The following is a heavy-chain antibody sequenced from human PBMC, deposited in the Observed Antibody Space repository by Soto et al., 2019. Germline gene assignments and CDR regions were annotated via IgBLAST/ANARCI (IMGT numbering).Heavy chain of an antibody. V-gene: IGHV3-15*01. CDR3: TTDPSIAARPRWKY. CDR1: GFTFSNAW. D-gene: IGHD6-6*01. J-gene: IGHJ4*02. Sequence: PGGSLRLSCAASGFTFSNAWMSWVRQAPGKGLEWVGRIKSKTDGGTTDYAAPVKGRFTTSRDASKKTLYLQMNSLKAEDTAVYYCTTDPSIAARPRWKYWGEGTLVTVS. CDR2: IKSKTDGGTT.